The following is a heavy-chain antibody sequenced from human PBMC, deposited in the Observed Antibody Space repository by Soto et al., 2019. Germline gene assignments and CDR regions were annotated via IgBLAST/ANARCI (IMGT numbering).Heavy chain of an antibody. J-gene: IGHJ6*02. V-gene: IGHV3-48*01. CDR1: GFTFSLYS. Sequence: EVQLVESGGGLVQPGGSLRLSCAASGFTFSLYSMSWVHQAPGKGLEWVSYISRSSTGIHYADSVKGRFTISRDDATNSMQLQMNSLRAGDTAVYYCARAVTWGLDVWGQGTTVSISS. CDR2: ISRSSTGI. CDR3: ARAVTWGLDV. D-gene: IGHD3-10*01.